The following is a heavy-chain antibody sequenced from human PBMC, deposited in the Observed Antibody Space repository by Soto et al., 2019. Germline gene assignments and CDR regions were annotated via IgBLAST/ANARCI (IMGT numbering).Heavy chain of an antibody. V-gene: IGHV4-59*01. D-gene: IGHD3-9*01. Sequence: QVQLQESGPGLVKPSETLSLTCTVSNGSIVNYYWSWIRQPPGKGLEWIGFIYYSGSTNYNPSPKSRATISVDMSKTQHSLRLSSVTAADTAVYYCASRLTEATTTGDGFEIWGQGTMVTVSS. CDR3: ASRLTEATTTGDGFEI. CDR1: NGSIVNYY. J-gene: IGHJ3*02. CDR2: IYYSGST.